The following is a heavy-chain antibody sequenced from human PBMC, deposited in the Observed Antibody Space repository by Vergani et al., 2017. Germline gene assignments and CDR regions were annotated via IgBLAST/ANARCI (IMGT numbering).Heavy chain of an antibody. CDR2: IWSDGSNK. D-gene: IGHD2-8*01. V-gene: IGHV3-33*01. Sequence: QVQLVESGGGVVQPGRSLRLSCAASGFTFSSYGMHWVRQAPGKGLEWVAVIWSDGSNKYYADSVKGRFTISRDNSKNTLYLQMNSLRAEDTAVYYCARSGYCAHGVCYMTYYYYMDVWGKGTAVTVSS. CDR3: ARSGYCAHGVCYMTYYYYMDV. CDR1: GFTFSSYG. J-gene: IGHJ6*03.